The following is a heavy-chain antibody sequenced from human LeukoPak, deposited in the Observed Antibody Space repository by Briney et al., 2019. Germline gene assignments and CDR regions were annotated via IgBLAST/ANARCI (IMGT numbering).Heavy chain of an antibody. D-gene: IGHD3-22*01. V-gene: IGHV1-24*01. CDR3: ATADYYDSSGYYWGLDY. J-gene: IGHJ4*02. Sequence: GASVKVSCEVSGYTLTELSMHWVRQAPGKGLEWMGGFDPEDGETIYAQKFQGRVAMTEDTSTDTAYMELSSLRSEDTAVYYCATADYYDSSGYYWGLDYWGQGTLVTVSS. CDR1: GYTLTELS. CDR2: FDPEDGET.